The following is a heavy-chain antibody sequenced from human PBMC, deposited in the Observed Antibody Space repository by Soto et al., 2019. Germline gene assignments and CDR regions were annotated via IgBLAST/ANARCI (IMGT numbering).Heavy chain of an antibody. D-gene: IGHD6-6*01. J-gene: IGHJ4*02. V-gene: IGHV3-23*01. Sequence: GGSLRLSCAASGFTFTKFAMSWVRQAPGKGLEWVSLIGASGGNTNYADSVKGRFTISRDNSKNTLYLQMNSLRAEDTALYYCAKGLWYSSSPFIDYWGQGALVTVSS. CDR2: IGASGGNT. CDR3: AKGLWYSSSPFIDY. CDR1: GFTFTKFA.